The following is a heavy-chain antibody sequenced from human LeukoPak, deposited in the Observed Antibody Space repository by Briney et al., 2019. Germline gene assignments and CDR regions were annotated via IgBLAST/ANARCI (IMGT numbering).Heavy chain of an antibody. V-gene: IGHV4-39*01. CDR2: VYYSGTT. J-gene: IGHJ6*03. Sequence: PSETLSLTXTVSGGSVGSSSSYWAWIRQPPGRGLEWIGSVYYSGTTYYNTSLESRATISEDTSRNRFSLMLSSVTAADTAVYYCVRQNSDYYYYYLDVWGEGTTVIVSS. CDR3: VRQNSDYYYYYLDV. CDR1: GGSVGSSSSY. D-gene: IGHD1-7*01.